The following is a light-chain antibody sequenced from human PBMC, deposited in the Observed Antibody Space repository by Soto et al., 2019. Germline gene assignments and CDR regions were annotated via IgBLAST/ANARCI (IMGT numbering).Light chain of an antibody. CDR1: NIGSKS. CDR2: YDS. CDR3: QVWDSSSDHPGYV. V-gene: IGLV3-21*04. Sequence: SYELTQPPSVSGAPGKRGRITCGGNNIGSKSVHWYQQKPGQAPVLVIYYDSDRPSGSPERFSGSNSGNTATLTISRVEAGDEADYYCQVWDSSSDHPGYVFGTGTKLTVL. J-gene: IGLJ1*01.